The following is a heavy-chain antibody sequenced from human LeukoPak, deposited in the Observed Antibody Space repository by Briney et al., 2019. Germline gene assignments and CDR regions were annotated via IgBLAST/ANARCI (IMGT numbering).Heavy chain of an antibody. CDR2: MNPNSGNT. V-gene: IGHV1-8*01. D-gene: IGHD3-22*01. Sequence: GASVKVSCKASGYTFTSYDINWVRQATGQGLEWMGWMNPNSGNTGYAQKFQGRVTMTRNNSISTAYMEQSSLRSEDTAVYYCARGYYDSSGYNDHWGQGPVVTVSS. J-gene: IGHJ4*02. CDR1: GYTFTSYD. CDR3: ARGYYDSSGYNDH.